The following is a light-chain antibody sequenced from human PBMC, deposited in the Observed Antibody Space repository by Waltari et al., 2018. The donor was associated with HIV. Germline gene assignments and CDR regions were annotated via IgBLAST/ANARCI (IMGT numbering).Light chain of an antibody. Sequence: DIQITQSPSSLSASVGDRVPIPCRARQNILTYLNWYRQKPGKAPNLLIYAASSLQSGVPSRLSGSGSGTDFTLTISDLQPEDFATYYCQQSYTTPRTFGQGTKVQI. V-gene: IGKV1-39*01. CDR1: QNILTY. CDR2: AAS. CDR3: QQSYTTPRT. J-gene: IGKJ1*01.